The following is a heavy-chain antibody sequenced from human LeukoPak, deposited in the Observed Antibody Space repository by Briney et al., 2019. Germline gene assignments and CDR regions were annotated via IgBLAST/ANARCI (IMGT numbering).Heavy chain of an antibody. D-gene: IGHD3-10*01. J-gene: IGHJ5*02. CDR1: GYSISSGYY. Sequence: PSETLSLTCTVSGYSISSGYYWGWIRQPPGKGLEWIGSIYYSGSTYYNPSLKSRVTISVDTSKNQFSLKLSSVTAADTAVYYCARLYGSGSYYTFDPWGQGTLVTVSS. V-gene: IGHV4-38-2*02. CDR3: ARLYGSGSYYTFDP. CDR2: IYYSGST.